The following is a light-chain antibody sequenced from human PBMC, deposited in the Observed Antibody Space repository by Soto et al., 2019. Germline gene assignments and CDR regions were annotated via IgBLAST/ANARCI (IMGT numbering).Light chain of an antibody. J-gene: IGLJ1*01. Sequence: QSVLTQPASVSGSPGQSITISCTGTSSDVGAYNYVSWYQQYPGKAPKLMIYDVSNRPSGVSNRFSGSKSGNTASLTISGLQAEDEADYYCSSYKGSSTDVFGTGTKVTVL. CDR2: DVS. V-gene: IGLV2-14*01. CDR3: SSYKGSSTDV. CDR1: SSDVGAYNY.